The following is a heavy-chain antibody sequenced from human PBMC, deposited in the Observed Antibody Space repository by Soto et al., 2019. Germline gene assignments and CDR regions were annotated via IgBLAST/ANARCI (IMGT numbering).Heavy chain of an antibody. D-gene: IGHD5-18*01. CDR3: ARRQFGYRSGVYYYYYGMEV. J-gene: IGHJ6*02. Sequence: GESLKISCKGSGYSFTSYWIGWVRQMPGKGLEWMGIIYPGDSDTRYSPSFQGQVTISADKSISTAYLQWSSLKASDTAMYYCARRQFGYRSGVYYYYYGMEVWGQGTTVTVSS. CDR1: GYSFTSYW. V-gene: IGHV5-51*01. CDR2: IYPGDSDT.